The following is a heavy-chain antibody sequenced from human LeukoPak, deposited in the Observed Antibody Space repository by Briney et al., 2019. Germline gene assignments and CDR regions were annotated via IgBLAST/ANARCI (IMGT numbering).Heavy chain of an antibody. CDR3: ASFGRYDILTGYPPYYFDY. CDR2: ISSSSSYI. V-gene: IGHV3-21*01. D-gene: IGHD3-9*01. J-gene: IGHJ4*02. Sequence: GGSLRLSCAASGFTFSSYAMSWVRQAPGKGLEWVSSISSSSSYIYYADSVKGRFTISRDNAKNSLYLQMNSLRAEDTAVYYCASFGRYDILTGYPPYYFDYWGQGTLVTVSS. CDR1: GFTFSSYA.